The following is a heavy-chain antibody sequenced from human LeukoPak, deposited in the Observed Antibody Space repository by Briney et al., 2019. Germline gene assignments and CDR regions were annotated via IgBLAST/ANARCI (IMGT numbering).Heavy chain of an antibody. CDR2: ISWNSGSI. CDR3: AKGRSGWPHDAFDI. J-gene: IGHJ3*02. D-gene: IGHD6-19*01. CDR1: GFTFDDYA. V-gene: IGHV3-9*01. Sequence: PGRSLRLSCAASGFTFDDYAMHWVRQAPGKGLEWVSGISWNSGSIGYADSVKGRFTISRDNAKNSLYLQMNSLRAEDTALYYCAKGRSGWPHDAFDIWGQGTMVTVSS.